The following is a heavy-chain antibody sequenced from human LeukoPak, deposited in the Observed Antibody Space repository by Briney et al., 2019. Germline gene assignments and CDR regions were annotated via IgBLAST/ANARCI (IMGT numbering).Heavy chain of an antibody. Sequence: GGSLRLSCAASGFTSSSYSMNWIRQAPGKGLEWVSSISSSSSYIYYADSVKGRFTISRDNAKNSLYLQMNSLRAEDTAVYYCAREVNCGGDCYAFDIWGQGTMVTVSS. V-gene: IGHV3-21*01. CDR3: AREVNCGGDCYAFDI. CDR2: ISSSSSYI. J-gene: IGHJ3*02. CDR1: GFTSSSYS. D-gene: IGHD2-21*02.